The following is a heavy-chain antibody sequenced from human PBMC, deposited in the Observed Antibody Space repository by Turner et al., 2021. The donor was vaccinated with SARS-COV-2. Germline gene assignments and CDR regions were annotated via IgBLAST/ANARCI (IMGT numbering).Heavy chain of an antibody. CDR1: GFTFSSYN. J-gene: IGHJ6*02. CDR3: ARDRIVRNWNDVPKPTYGMDV. D-gene: IGHD1-20*01. V-gene: IGHV3-21*01. Sequence: EVQLVESGGGLVKPGGSLRLSCAASGFTFSSYNMNWVRQAPGKGREWVSSISSSRSYIYYADSGKGRFTISRDNAKNSLYLQMNSLRAEDTAVYYCARDRIVRNWNDVPKPTYGMDVWGQGTTVTVSS. CDR2: ISSSRSYI.